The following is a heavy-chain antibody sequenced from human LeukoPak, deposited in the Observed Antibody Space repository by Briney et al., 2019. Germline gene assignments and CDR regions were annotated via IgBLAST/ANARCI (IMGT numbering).Heavy chain of an antibody. V-gene: IGHV4-34*01. J-gene: IGHJ4*02. CDR1: GGSFSGYY. Sequence: SETLSLTCAVYGGSFSGYYWSWIRQPPGKGLEWIGEINHSGSTNYNPSLKSRVTISVDTSKNQFSLKLRSVTAADTAVYYCARGRAYYYDSSGYYYWGQGTLVTVSS. D-gene: IGHD3-22*01. CDR3: ARGRAYYYDSSGYYY. CDR2: INHSGST.